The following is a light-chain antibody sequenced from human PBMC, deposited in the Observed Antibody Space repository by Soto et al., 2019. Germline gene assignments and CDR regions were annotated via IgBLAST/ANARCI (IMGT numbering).Light chain of an antibody. Sequence: DIQMTQSPSTLSASVGARVPITCRARQSISSWLAWYQQKPGKAPKLLIYDASSLESGVPSRFSGSGSATEFTLTISSLQPDDFATYYCQQYNNYWTFGQGTKVDIK. J-gene: IGKJ1*01. CDR3: QQYNNYWT. CDR1: QSISSW. V-gene: IGKV1-5*01. CDR2: DAS.